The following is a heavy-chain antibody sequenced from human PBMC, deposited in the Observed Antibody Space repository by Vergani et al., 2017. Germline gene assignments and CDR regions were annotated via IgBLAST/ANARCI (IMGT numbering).Heavy chain of an antibody. CDR1: GYTFTGYY. V-gene: IGHV1-8*02. CDR3: PRGVRDSKYRHNWFGP. D-gene: IGHD2-21*02. CDR2: MNPKSGNT. J-gene: IGHJ5*02. Sequence: QVQLVQSGAEVKKPGASVKVSCKASGYTFTGYYMHWVRQAPGQGLEWMGWMNPKSGNTAYASKFQGRITMTRDSFTDTAYMAMKSLRSEDTAIYFCPRGVRDSKYRHNWFGPWGQGTVVTVSS.